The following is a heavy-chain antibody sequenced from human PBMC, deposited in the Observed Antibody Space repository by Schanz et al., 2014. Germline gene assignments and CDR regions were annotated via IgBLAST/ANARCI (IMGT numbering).Heavy chain of an antibody. CDR1: TFTFSSDW. J-gene: IGHJ4*02. V-gene: IGHV3-23*04. CDR3: ARDRRNADLDY. Sequence: EVQLAESGGGLVQPGGSLRLSCAASTFTFSSDWMSWVRQAPGKGLEWVSSISSGGGSTYYADSVKGRFTISRDNAKNSLYLEMNSLRAEDTALYYCARDRRNADLDYWGQGTLVTVSS. CDR2: ISSGGGST. D-gene: IGHD1-1*01.